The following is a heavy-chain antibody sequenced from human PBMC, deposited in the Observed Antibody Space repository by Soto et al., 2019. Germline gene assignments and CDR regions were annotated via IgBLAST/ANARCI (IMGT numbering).Heavy chain of an antibody. CDR2: IDPSDSYT. Sequence: PGESLKISCKGSGYSFTSYWISWVRQMPGKGLEWMGRIDPSDSYTNYSPSFQGHVTISADKSISTAYLQWSSLKASDTAMYYCARLVIPTSYYYYGMDVWGQGTTVTVSS. CDR1: GYSFTSYW. CDR3: ARLVIPTSYYYYGMDV. D-gene: IGHD2-2*02. J-gene: IGHJ6*02. V-gene: IGHV5-10-1*01.